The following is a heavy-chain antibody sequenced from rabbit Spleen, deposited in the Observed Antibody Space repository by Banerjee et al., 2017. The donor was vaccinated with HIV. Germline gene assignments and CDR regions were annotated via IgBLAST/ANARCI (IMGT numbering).Heavy chain of an antibody. CDR3: ATGGNVWYFDL. Sequence: QQQLEESGGGLVKPEGSLTLTCKASGLDFSSSYWICWVRQAPGKGLEFIACMYANHDGAWYASWVNGRFTISRSTSLSTVDLKITSLTVADTATYFCATGGNVWYFDLWGPGTLVTVS. V-gene: IGHV1S43*01. J-gene: IGHJ4*01. CDR2: MYANHDGA. CDR1: GLDFSSSYW. D-gene: IGHD4-2*01.